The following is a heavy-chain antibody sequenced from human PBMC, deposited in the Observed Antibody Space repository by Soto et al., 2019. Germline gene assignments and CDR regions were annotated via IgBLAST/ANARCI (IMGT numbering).Heavy chain of an antibody. Sequence: PGGSLRLSCAAPGFTFSSYWMSWVRHAPGKGLEWVANIKQDGSEKYYVDSVKGRFTISRDNAKNSLYLQMNSLRAEDTAVYYCAREKDILTGYYGNWFDPWGQGTLVTVSS. J-gene: IGHJ5*02. V-gene: IGHV3-7*01. CDR1: GFTFSSYW. D-gene: IGHD3-9*01. CDR3: AREKDILTGYYGNWFDP. CDR2: IKQDGSEK.